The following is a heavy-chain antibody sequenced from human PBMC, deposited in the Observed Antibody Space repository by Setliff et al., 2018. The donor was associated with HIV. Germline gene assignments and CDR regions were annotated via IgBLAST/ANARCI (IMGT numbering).Heavy chain of an antibody. CDR3: ARVRGSIVATIRIHSSSWEFDY. CDR2: VNSDGSST. V-gene: IGHV3-20*04. Sequence: GGSLRLSCSASGFTYDDYGMSWVRQAPGKGLEWVSGVNSDGSSTSYADPVKGRFSISRDNAKNTLYLQMNSLRAEDTAVYYCARVRGSIVATIRIHSSSWEFDYWGQGTLVTVSS. CDR1: GFTYDDYG. D-gene: IGHD5-12*01. J-gene: IGHJ4*02.